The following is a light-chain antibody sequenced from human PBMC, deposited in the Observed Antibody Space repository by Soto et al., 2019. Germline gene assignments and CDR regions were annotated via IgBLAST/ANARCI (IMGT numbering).Light chain of an antibody. CDR3: AAWDDSLSAWV. V-gene: IGLV1-47*02. CDR1: SSNIGSDY. CDR2: TNN. J-gene: IGLJ3*02. Sequence: QAVVTQPPSASGTPGQRVTISCSGSSSNIGSDYVYWFQQLPGTAPKLLIYTNNQRPSGVPDRFSGSKSGTSASLAISGLRSEDEADYCCAAWDDSLSAWVFGGGTKVTVL.